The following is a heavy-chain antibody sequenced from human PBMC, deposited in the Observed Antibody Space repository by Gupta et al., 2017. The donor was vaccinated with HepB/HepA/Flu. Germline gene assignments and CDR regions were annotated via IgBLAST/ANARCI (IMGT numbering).Heavy chain of an antibody. V-gene: IGHV4-34*01. D-gene: IGHD4-17*01. J-gene: IGHJ4*02. CDR2: NHSGST. Sequence: NHSGSTNYNPSLKSRVTISVDTSKNQFSLKLSSVTAADTAVYYCARLRDSVTYFDYWGQGTLVTVSS. CDR3: ARLRDSVTYFDY.